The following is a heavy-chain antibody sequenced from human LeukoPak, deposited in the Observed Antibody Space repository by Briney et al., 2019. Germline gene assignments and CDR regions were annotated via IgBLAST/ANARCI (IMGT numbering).Heavy chain of an antibody. J-gene: IGHJ4*02. CDR1: GFTFSSYW. CDR2: IKRNIDGGTT. V-gene: IGHV3-15*01. D-gene: IGHD1/OR15-1a*01. CDR3: VTGLGRTDHDY. Sequence: GSLRLSCAASGFTFSSYWMSWVRQAPGKGLEWVGRIKRNIDGGTTDYAAPVNGRFTISRDDSKNTLYQQMNSLKTEDTAVYYCVTGLGRTDHDYWGQGTLVTVSS.